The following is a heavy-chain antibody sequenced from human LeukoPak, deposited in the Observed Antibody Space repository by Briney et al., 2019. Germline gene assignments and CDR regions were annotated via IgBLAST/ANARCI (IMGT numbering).Heavy chain of an antibody. CDR2: IYHSGNT. V-gene: IGHV4-38-2*01. CDR3: ARGVDGYVFDF. D-gene: IGHD5-24*01. J-gene: IGHJ4*02. CDR1: AYSITTAYY. Sequence: SETLSLTCAVSAYSITTAYYWGWIRQPPGKGLEWIGSIYHSGNTYHRSSLKSRVTISVDTSKNQFSLKLNSVTAADTAVYYCARGVDGYVFDFWGQGTLVTVSS.